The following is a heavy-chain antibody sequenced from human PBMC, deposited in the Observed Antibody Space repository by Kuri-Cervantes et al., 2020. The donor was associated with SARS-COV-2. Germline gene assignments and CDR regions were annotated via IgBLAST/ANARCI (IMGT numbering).Heavy chain of an antibody. CDR3: ARDYGDY. V-gene: IGHV3-21*01. Sequence: GGSLRLSCGASGFTLKSYTMNWVRQAPGKALQWISSMSGSGSYIYYADSLRGRFTISRDDAKNSLYLQIDSLRAEDTAVYFCARDYGDYWGQGTMVTVSS. CDR1: GFTLKSYT. D-gene: IGHD4-17*01. CDR2: MSGSGSYI. J-gene: IGHJ4*03.